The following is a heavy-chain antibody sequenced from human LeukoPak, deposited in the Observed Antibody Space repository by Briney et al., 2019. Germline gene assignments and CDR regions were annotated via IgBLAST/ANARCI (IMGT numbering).Heavy chain of an antibody. D-gene: IGHD3-22*01. V-gene: IGHV4-38-2*02. CDR3: ARVPYYYDSSGYKTGRYFDY. J-gene: IGHJ4*02. CDR2: IYHSGST. CDR1: GYSISSGYY. Sequence: PSETLSLTCTVSGYSISSGYYWGWIRQPPGKGLEWIGSIYHSGSTYYNPSLKSRVTISVDTSKNQFSLKLSSVTAADTAVYYCARVPYYYDSSGYKTGRYFDYWGQGTLVTVSS.